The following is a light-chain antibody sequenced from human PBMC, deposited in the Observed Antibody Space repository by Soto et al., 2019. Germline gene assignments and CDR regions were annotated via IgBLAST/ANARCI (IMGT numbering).Light chain of an antibody. J-gene: IGLJ3*02. Sequence: QLVLTQSPSASASLGASVKLTCTLRSGHSSYAIAWHQQQPEKGPRYLMKLNSDGSHSKGDGIPDRFSGSSSGAERYLTISSLQSEDEADYYCQTWGTGIPVFGGGTKVTVL. CDR2: LNSDGSH. V-gene: IGLV4-69*01. CDR1: SGHSSYA. CDR3: QTWGTGIPV.